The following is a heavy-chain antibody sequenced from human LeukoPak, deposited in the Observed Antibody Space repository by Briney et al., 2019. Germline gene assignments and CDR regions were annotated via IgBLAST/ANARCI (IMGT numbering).Heavy chain of an antibody. CDR1: GGSISSYY. D-gene: IGHD1-1*01. V-gene: IGHV4-59*01. CDR2: VYYSGST. J-gene: IGHJ3*02. Sequence: SETLSLTCTVSGGSISSYYWSWIRQPPGKGLEWIGYVYYSGSTNYNPSLKSRVSISVDTSKNQYSLKLSSVTAADTAVYHCARDSRTTTAFDIWGQGTMVTVSS. CDR3: ARDSRTTTAFDI.